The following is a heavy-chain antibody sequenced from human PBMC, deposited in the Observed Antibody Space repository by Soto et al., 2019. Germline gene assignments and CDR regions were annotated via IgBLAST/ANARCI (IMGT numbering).Heavy chain of an antibody. D-gene: IGHD1-26*01. CDR3: AKDEGVGGTLGLFDD. V-gene: IGHV3-30*18. CDR1: GFDFTYYA. J-gene: IGHJ4*02. CDR2: MSSDGSKI. Sequence: QVQLVESGGGAVQPGESLRLSCVASGFDFTYYAMHWVRQAPGKGLESVAVMSSDGSKIHHTDSVKGRFTISRDNSKNTLYLQMNSLRKEDTAVYFCAKDEGVGGTLGLFDDWGQGTLVYGSS.